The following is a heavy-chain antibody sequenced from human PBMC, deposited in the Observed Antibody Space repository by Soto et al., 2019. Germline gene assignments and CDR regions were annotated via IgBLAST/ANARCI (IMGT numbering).Heavy chain of an antibody. J-gene: IGHJ4*02. Sequence: GSLRLSCAASGFTFSSYAMSWVRQAPGKGLEWVSAISGSGGSTYYADSVKGRFTISRDNSKNTLYLQMNSLRAEDTAVYYCAKDRPSSCSGGSCYNDYWGQGTLVTVSS. CDR1: GFTFSSYA. D-gene: IGHD2-15*01. V-gene: IGHV3-23*01. CDR3: AKDRPSSCSGGSCYNDY. CDR2: ISGSGGST.